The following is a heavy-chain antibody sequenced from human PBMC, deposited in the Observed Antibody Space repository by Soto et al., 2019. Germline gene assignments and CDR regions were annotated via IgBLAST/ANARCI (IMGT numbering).Heavy chain of an antibody. J-gene: IGHJ4*02. CDR2: IYYNGITNYIT. Sequence: SETLSLTCTVSGGSISTYYWSWIRQPPGKGLEWIGYIYYNGITNYITNYNPSLKSRVTLSIDTSKDQFSLKLNSVTAADTAVYYCASGSLREEMATSSCDFWGQGTLVTVSS. CDR1: GGSISTYY. D-gene: IGHD5-12*01. CDR3: ASGSLREEMATSSCDF. V-gene: IGHV4-59*12.